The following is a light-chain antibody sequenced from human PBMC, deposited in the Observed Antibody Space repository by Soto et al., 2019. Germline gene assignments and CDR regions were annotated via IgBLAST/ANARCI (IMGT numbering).Light chain of an antibody. CDR2: GAS. J-gene: IGKJ4*01. V-gene: IGKV3-20*01. CDR3: QQYGNSPLT. CDR1: QSVRSSS. Sequence: EIVLTQSHGTLSLSPGESATPFCQASQSVRSSSFAWYQQKPGQAPRLLIFGASTRAPGIPDRFSGSVSGTDFTLTISKLEPEDFALFYCQQYGNSPLTFGGGTKVDIK.